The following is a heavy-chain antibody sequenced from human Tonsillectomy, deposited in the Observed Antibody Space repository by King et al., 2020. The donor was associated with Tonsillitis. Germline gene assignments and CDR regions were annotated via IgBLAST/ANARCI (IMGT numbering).Heavy chain of an antibody. CDR1: GYTFTSYY. CDR2: INPSGGST. CDR3: ARDIPYRGDIVVVPAESYLIYYYGMDV. D-gene: IGHD2-2*01. V-gene: IGHV1-46*01. J-gene: IGHJ6*02. Sequence: VQLVESGAEVKKPGASVKVSCKASGYTFTSYYMHWVRQAPGQGLEWMGIINPSGGSTSYAQKFQGRVTMTRDTSTTTVYMELSSLRSEDTAVYYCARDIPYRGDIVVVPAESYLIYYYGMDVWGQGTTATVSS.